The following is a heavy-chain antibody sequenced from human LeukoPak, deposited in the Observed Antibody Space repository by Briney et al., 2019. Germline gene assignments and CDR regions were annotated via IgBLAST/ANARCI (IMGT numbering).Heavy chain of an antibody. CDR2: ISTSGDSS. Sequence: GGTLRLSCAASGFTFSSYAMSWVRQAPGKGLEWVSGISTSGDSSYYADSVQGRFTISRDNAKNPLYLQMNSLRAEDTAAYYCALRFHIWAQGTMVTVSS. J-gene: IGHJ3*02. CDR3: ALRFHI. CDR1: GFTFSSYA. V-gene: IGHV3-23*01.